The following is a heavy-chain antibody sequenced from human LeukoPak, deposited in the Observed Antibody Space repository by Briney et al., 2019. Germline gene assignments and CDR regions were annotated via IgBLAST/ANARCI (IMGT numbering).Heavy chain of an antibody. CDR2: IYYSGST. CDR1: GGSISSYY. D-gene: IGHD6-19*01. V-gene: IGHV4-59*01. Sequence: SETLSLTXTVSGGSISSYYWSWLRQPPGKGLEWIGYIYYSGSTNYNPSLKSRVTISVDTSKNQFSLKLSSVTAADTAVYYCARAGYSSGWRLIDYWGQGTLVTVSS. J-gene: IGHJ4*02. CDR3: ARAGYSSGWRLIDY.